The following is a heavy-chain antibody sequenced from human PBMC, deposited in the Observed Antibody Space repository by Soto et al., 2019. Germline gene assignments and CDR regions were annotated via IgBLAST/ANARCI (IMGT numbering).Heavy chain of an antibody. CDR3: AKDPSQQLGWY. D-gene: IGHD5-18*01. CDR2: INPSGGST. Sequence: ASVKVSCKASGYTFTSYYMHWVRQAPGQGLEWMGIINPSGGSTSYAQKFQGRVTMTRDTSTNTVYMELSSLRAEDTAVYYCAKDPSQQLGWYWGQGTLVTVSS. V-gene: IGHV1-46*01. J-gene: IGHJ4*02. CDR1: GYTFTSYY.